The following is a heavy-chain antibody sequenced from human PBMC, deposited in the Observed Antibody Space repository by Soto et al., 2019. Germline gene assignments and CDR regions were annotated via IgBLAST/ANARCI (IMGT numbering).Heavy chain of an antibody. J-gene: IGHJ4*02. V-gene: IGHV3-66*01. CDR1: GFTVSSNY. D-gene: IGHD6-19*01. Sequence: GGSLRLSCAASGFTVSSNYMSWVRQAPGKGLEWVSVIYSGGSTYYADSVKGRFTISRDNSKNTLYLQMNSLRAEDTAVYYCARDKVAVARYRDYWGQGTLVSGSS. CDR2: IYSGGST. CDR3: ARDKVAVARYRDY.